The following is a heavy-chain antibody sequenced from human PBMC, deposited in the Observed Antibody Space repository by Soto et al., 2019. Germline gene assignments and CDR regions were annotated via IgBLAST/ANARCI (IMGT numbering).Heavy chain of an antibody. Sequence: PSETLSLTCTVSGGSISIHYWSLVRQSPGKGLEWIGHIYYRGSTTYNPSLRSRSTISVDTSNNQFSLKLNSVTTADTAVYYCARDGRAESGMDVWGQGTKVTVSS. V-gene: IGHV4-59*11. CDR1: GGSISIHY. CDR2: IYYRGST. CDR3: ARDGRAESGMDV. D-gene: IGHD1-26*01. J-gene: IGHJ6*02.